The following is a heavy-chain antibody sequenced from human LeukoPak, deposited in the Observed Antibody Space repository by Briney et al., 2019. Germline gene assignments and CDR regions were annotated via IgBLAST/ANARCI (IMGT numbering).Heavy chain of an antibody. CDR1: GGPISSSSYY. J-gene: IGHJ4*02. CDR2: IYYSGST. CDR3: ARSNSSGDYAVY. V-gene: IGHV4-39*07. Sequence: SETLSLTCTVSGGPISSSSYYWGWIRQPPGKGLEWFGSIYYSGSTYYNPSLKSRVTISVDTSKNQFSLKLSSVTAADTAVYYCARSNSSGDYAVYWGQGTLVTVSS. D-gene: IGHD4-17*01.